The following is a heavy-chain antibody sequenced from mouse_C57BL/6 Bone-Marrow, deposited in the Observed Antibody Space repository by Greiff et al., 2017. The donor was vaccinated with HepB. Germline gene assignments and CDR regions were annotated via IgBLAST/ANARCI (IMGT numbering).Heavy chain of an antibody. CDR1: GFSFNTYA. D-gene: IGHD1-1*02. Sequence: EVQGVESGGGLVQPKGSLKLSCAASGFSFNTYAMNWVRQAPGKGLEWVARIRSKSNNYATYYADSVKDRFTISRDDSESMLYLQMNNLKTEDTAMYFCVRYVGALAYCGEGTLVTVSA. J-gene: IGHJ3*01. V-gene: IGHV10-1*01. CDR3: VRYVGALAY. CDR2: IRSKSNNYAT.